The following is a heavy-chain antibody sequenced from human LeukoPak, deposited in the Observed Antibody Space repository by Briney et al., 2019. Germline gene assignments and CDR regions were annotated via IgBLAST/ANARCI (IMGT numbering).Heavy chain of an antibody. Sequence: ASVKVSCTTSGYIFTSYGISWVRQDPGQGLEWMGWISAYNGNTNYAQKLQGRVTMTTDTSTSTAYMELRSLRSDDTAVYYCARVHGDFWSGYYAYYYYGMDVWGPGTTVTVSS. CDR2: ISAYNGNT. D-gene: IGHD3-3*01. V-gene: IGHV1-18*01. CDR3: ARVHGDFWSGYYAYYYYGMDV. CDR1: GYIFTSYG. J-gene: IGHJ6*02.